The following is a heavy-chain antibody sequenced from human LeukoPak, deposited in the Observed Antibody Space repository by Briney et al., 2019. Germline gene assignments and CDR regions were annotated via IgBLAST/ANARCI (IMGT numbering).Heavy chain of an antibody. CDR3: ARVTGYMIEDYFDY. D-gene: IGHD3-22*01. V-gene: IGHV4-39*07. CDR2: IYYSGST. Sequence: PSETLSLTCTVSGGSISSSSDYWGWIRQAPGKGLEWIGSIYYSGSTNYNPSLKSRVTISVETSKNQFSLKLSSVTAADTAVYYCARVTGYMIEDYFDYWGQGTLVTVSS. J-gene: IGHJ4*02. CDR1: GGSISSSSDY.